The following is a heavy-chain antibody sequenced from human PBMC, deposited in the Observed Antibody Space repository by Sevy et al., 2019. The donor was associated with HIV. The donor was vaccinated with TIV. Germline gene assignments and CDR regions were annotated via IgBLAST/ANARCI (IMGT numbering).Heavy chain of an antibody. Sequence: GGSLRLSCAASGFTFSSYAMHWVRQAPGKGLEWVAVISYDGSNKYYADSVKGRFTISRDNSKNTLYLAMNSLRAEDTGVYYCGRVHMRLIIRGAFDIWGQGTMVTVSS. CDR1: GFTFSSYA. CDR2: ISYDGSNK. J-gene: IGHJ3*02. CDR3: GRVHMRLIIRGAFDI. V-gene: IGHV3-30*04. D-gene: IGHD3-3*01.